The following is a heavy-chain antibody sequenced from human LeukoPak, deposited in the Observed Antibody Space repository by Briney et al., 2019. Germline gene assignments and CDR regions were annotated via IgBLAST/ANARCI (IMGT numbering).Heavy chain of an antibody. D-gene: IGHD6-6*01. V-gene: IGHV4-30-4*08. CDR1: GGSISSGDYY. Sequence: SQTLSLTCTVSGGSISSGDYYWSWIRQPPGKGLEWIGYIHYSGSTYYNPSLKSRVTISVDTSKNQFSLKLSSVTAADTAVYYCAQGGDYSSSSVFDYWGQGTLVTVSS. CDR3: AQGGDYSSSSVFDY. CDR2: IHYSGST. J-gene: IGHJ4*02.